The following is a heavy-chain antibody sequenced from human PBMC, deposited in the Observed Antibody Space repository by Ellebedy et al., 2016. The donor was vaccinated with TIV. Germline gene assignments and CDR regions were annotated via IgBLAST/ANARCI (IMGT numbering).Heavy chain of an antibody. V-gene: IGHV4-39*01. CDR1: GGSVSSTRYY. J-gene: IGHJ4*02. D-gene: IGHD2-21*02. CDR2: VYYSGSP. CDR3: ARTDPWQPIDD. Sequence: MPSETLSLTCSVSGGSVSSTRYYWAWIRQPPGKGLEYIGSVYYSGSPYYNLSFKSRVTLSADTSKNQFSLNLRTVTAAATAVYYCARTDPWQPIDDWGQGILVSVSS.